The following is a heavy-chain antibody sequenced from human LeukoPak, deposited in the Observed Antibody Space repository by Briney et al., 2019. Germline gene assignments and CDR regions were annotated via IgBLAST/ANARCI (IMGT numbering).Heavy chain of an antibody. CDR2: IYYSGST. D-gene: IGHD2-15*01. CDR1: GGSISSYY. J-gene: IGHJ5*02. V-gene: IGHV4-59*01. CDR3: ARGYCSGGSCDWFDP. Sequence: SGTLSLTCTVSGGSISSYYWSWIRQPPGKGLEWIGYIYYSGSTNYNPSLKSRVTISVDTSKNQFSLKLSSVTAADTAVYYCARGYCSGGSCDWFDPWGQGTLVTVSS.